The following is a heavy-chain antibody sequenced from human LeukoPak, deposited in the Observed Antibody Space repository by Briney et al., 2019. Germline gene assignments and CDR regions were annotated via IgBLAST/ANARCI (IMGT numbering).Heavy chain of an antibody. CDR3: ARDLVTVTKGFDI. V-gene: IGHV4-59*11. Sequence: SETLSLTCAVSADSFSSHYWTWIRQAPGRGLEWIGYISYIGSTNYNPSLKSRVTISIDTSKNQFSLKLSSVTAADSAVYYCARDLVTVTKGFDIWGQGTMVSVSS. CDR2: ISYIGST. J-gene: IGHJ3*02. CDR1: ADSFSSHY. D-gene: IGHD4-17*01.